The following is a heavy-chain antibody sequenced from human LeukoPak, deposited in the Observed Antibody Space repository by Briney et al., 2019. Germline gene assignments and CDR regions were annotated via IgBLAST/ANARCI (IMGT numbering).Heavy chain of an antibody. CDR1: GYTFTSSG. CDR3: VRDQSPGLFDY. Sequence: ASVKVSCKASGYTFTSSGISWVRQAPGQGLEWMGWISGEKGNTNYAQKFHGRVSMTTDTSTSTAYMELRSLRYDDTALYYCVRDQSPGLFDYWGQGTLITVSS. CDR2: ISGEKGNT. J-gene: IGHJ4*02. V-gene: IGHV1-18*01.